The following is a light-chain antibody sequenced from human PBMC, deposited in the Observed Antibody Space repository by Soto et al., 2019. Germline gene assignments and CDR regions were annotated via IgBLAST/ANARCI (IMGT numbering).Light chain of an antibody. J-gene: IGKJ1*01. Sequence: IVLTQEPCSLCLPQGERATLSCRASPSAGSNHLAWYEQKPGQTPGLLIYGGSSRATGIPVRFSGSGSETDFTLTSTRLEPEDFAVYYCQHSSSSRTFGQGTKVDIK. CDR2: GGS. CDR1: PSAGSNH. V-gene: IGKV3-20*01. CDR3: QHSSSSRT.